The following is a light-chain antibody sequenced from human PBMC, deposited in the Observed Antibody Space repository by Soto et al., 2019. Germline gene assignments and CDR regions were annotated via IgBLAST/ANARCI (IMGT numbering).Light chain of an antibody. J-gene: IGKJ5*01. V-gene: IGKV1-5*03. CDR1: QSISSW. CDR3: QQYNSYPIT. Sequence: DIQMTQSPSTLSASVGARVTITCRASQSISSWLAWYTTTQGKAPKLLIYKASSLESGVPSRVSGSGSGTEFTLTISCLQSEDGATYYCQQYNSYPITFGQGTRLEIK. CDR2: KAS.